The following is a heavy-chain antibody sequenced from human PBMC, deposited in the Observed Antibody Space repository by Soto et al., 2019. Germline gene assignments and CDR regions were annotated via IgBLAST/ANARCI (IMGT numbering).Heavy chain of an antibody. CDR2: ISGSGGST. J-gene: IGHJ5*02. CDR1: GFTFSSYA. CDR3: AKDMGVEGRYFDWLSQGGWFDP. Sequence: GGSLRLSCAASGFTFSSYAMSWVRQAPGKGLEWVSAISGSGGSTYYADSVKGRFTISRDNSKNTLYLQMNSLRAEDTAVYYCAKDMGVEGRYFDWLSQGGWFDPWGQGTLVTVSS. D-gene: IGHD3-9*01. V-gene: IGHV3-23*01.